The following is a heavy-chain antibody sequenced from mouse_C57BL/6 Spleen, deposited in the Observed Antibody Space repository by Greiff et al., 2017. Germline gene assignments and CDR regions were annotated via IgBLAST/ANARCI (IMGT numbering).Heavy chain of an antibody. D-gene: IGHD2-5*01. CDR1: GFTFSSYG. CDR2: ISTGGSYT. V-gene: IGHV5-6*01. CDR3: ARLHYSNFFFDY. J-gene: IGHJ2*01. Sequence: EVQLVESGGDLVKPGGSLKLSCAASGFTFSSYGMSWVRQTPDKRLEWVVTISTGGSYTYYPDSVKGRFTITRDNTENTLYLQLSSLKSADTAMYYCARLHYSNFFFDYWGQGTTLTVSS.